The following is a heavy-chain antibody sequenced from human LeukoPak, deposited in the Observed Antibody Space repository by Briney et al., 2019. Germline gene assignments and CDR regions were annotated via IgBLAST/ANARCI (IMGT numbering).Heavy chain of an antibody. D-gene: IGHD6-13*01. V-gene: IGHV3-23*01. J-gene: IGHJ6*02. CDR1: GFTFSTYT. CDR2: IGSSGGGI. CDR3: ARDLRSSWYGARYYYYGMDV. Sequence: GGSLRLSCAASGFTFSTYTMYWVRHPPGKRLEWVSIIGSSGGGIHYADSVKGRFTISRDNSKNTLYLQMNSLRAEDTAVYYCARDLRSSWYGARYYYYGMDVWGQGTTVTVSS.